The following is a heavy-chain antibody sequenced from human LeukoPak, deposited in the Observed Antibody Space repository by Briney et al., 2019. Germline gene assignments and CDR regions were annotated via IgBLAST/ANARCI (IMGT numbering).Heavy chain of an antibody. CDR2: IKQDGTGE. J-gene: IGHJ4*02. V-gene: IGHV3-7*03. CDR1: GFTFSSSW. D-gene: IGHD2-2*01. Sequence: PGGFLRLSCVASGFTFSSSWMSWVRRAPGKGLEWVANIKQDGTGEYYVDSVRGRFSISKDNAKNSLYLQMNSLRAEDTAVYYCARDPCHGALDYWGQGAPVTVSS. CDR3: ARDPCHGALDY.